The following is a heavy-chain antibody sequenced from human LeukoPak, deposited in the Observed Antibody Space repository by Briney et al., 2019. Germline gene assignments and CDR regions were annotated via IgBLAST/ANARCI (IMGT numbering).Heavy chain of an antibody. J-gene: IGHJ3*02. D-gene: IGHD3-10*01. Sequence: SETLSLTCTVSGGSISSYYWSWIRQPPGKGLEWTGYIYYSGSTNYNPSLKSRVTISVDTSKNQFSLKLSSVTAGDTAVYYCARARGVLDAFDIWGQGTMVTVSS. CDR2: IYYSGST. CDR3: ARARGVLDAFDI. CDR1: GGSISSYY. V-gene: IGHV4-59*01.